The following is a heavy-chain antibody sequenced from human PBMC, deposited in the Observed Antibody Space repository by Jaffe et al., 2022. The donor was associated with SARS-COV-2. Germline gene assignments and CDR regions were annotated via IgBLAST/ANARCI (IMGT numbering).Heavy chain of an antibody. D-gene: IGHD6-19*01. CDR2: MNPNSGNT. CDR3: ARGRSEWQWLAVGAVTYDY. V-gene: IGHV1-8*01. CDR1: GYTFTSYD. J-gene: IGHJ4*02. Sequence: QVQLVQSGAEVKKPGASVKVSCKASGYTFTSYDINWVRQATGQGLEWMGWMNPNSGNTGYAQKFQGRVTMTRNTSISTAYMELSSLRSEDTAVYYCARGRSEWQWLAVGAVTYDYWGQGTLVTVSS.